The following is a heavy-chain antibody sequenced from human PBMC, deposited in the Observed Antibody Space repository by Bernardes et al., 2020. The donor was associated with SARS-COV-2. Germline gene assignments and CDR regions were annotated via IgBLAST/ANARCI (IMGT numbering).Heavy chain of an antibody. J-gene: IGHJ5*02. Sequence: ASVKVSCKVSGSTLSVLSMHWVRQVPGKGLEWMGGPDPVYGEKIYAQKFQGRVTLTEDTSTDTAYMELSSLRSEDTAVYYCATTSVFGVEPNWFDPWGQGTLVTVSS. D-gene: IGHD3-3*01. CDR2: PDPVYGEK. V-gene: IGHV1-24*01. CDR1: GSTLSVLS. CDR3: ATTSVFGVEPNWFDP.